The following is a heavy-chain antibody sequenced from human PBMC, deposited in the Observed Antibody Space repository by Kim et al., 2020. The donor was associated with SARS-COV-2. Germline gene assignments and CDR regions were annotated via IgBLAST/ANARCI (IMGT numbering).Heavy chain of an antibody. J-gene: IGHJ4*02. V-gene: IGHV1-8*01. CDR3: ARVGANYDFWSGYTEYYFDY. Sequence: ASVKVSCKASGYTFTSYDINWVRQATGQGLEWMGWMNPNSGNTGYAQKFQGRVTMTRNTSISTAYMELSSLRSEDTAVYYCARVGANYDFWSGYTEYYFDYWGQGTLVTVSS. CDR1: GYTFTSYD. CDR2: MNPNSGNT. D-gene: IGHD3-3*01.